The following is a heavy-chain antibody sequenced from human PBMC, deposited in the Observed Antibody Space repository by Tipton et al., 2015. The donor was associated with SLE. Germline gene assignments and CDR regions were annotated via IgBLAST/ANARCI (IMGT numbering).Heavy chain of an antibody. CDR1: GYSISSGHY. D-gene: IGHD3-3*01. CDR2: IYHSGST. Sequence: GLVKPSETLSLTCGVSGYSISSGHYWGWIRQPPGKGLEWIGSIYHSGSTYYNPSLKSRVTISVDTSKNQFSLKLSSVTAADTAVYYCARQGGNDFWSGYLYYFDYWGQGTLVTVSS. CDR3: ARQGGNDFWSGYLYYFDY. J-gene: IGHJ4*02. V-gene: IGHV4-38-2*01.